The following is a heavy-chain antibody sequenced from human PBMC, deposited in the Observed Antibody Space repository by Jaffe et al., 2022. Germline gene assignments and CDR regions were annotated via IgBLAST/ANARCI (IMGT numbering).Heavy chain of an antibody. J-gene: IGHJ4*02. CDR1: GFTFDDYA. D-gene: IGHD3-3*01. CDR2: INWNSGYI. Sequence: EVQLVESGGGLVQPGRSLRLSCLASGFTFDDYAMHWVRQAPGRGLEWVSGINWNSGYIGYADSVKGRFTISRDDAKNSLYLQMNSLRPEDTALYYCAKGWGYDFWSGYFGYWGQGTLVTVSS. CDR3: AKGWGYDFWSGYFGY. V-gene: IGHV3-9*01.